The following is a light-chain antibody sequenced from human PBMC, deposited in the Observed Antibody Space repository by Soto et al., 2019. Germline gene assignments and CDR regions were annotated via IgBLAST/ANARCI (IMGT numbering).Light chain of an antibody. J-gene: IGKJ1*01. CDR1: QSLLHSNGYNY. CDR2: LGS. V-gene: IGKV2-28*01. Sequence: DIVMTQSPLSLPVTPGEPASISCRSSQSLLHSNGYNYLDWYLQKPGQSPQLLIYLGSNRASGVPDRFSGSGSGTDSTLKISRVEAEDVGVYYCMQPLQSWTFGQGTKVEIK. CDR3: MQPLQSWT.